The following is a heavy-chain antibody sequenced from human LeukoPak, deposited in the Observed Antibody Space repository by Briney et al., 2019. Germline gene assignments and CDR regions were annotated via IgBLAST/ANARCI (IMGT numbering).Heavy chain of an antibody. Sequence: GGSLRLSCAASGFTFSDYYMSWIRQAPRKGLEWVSYISSSGSSTYYADSVKGRFTISRDNAKSSLYLQLNSLRAEDTAVYYCARYSSSWYPFWGQGTLVTVSS. D-gene: IGHD6-13*01. V-gene: IGHV3-11*01. CDR2: ISSSGSST. J-gene: IGHJ4*02. CDR1: GFTFSDYY. CDR3: ARYSSSWYPF.